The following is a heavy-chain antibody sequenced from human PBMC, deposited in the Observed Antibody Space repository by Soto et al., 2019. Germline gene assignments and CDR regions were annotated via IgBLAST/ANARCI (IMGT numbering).Heavy chain of an antibody. CDR1: GFTFSSYG. D-gene: IGHD6-19*01. CDR2: ILYDGSKK. Sequence: QVQLVESGGGVVQPGRSLRLSCAASGFTFSSYGMHWVRQAPGKGLEWVAVILYDGSKKYYADSVKGRFTITRDISKNTMYLQMSSQRGEDTALYYCVKDGSSGWPYFGDMDVWGRGTTVTVSS. J-gene: IGHJ6*02. CDR3: VKDGSSGWPYFGDMDV. V-gene: IGHV3-30*18.